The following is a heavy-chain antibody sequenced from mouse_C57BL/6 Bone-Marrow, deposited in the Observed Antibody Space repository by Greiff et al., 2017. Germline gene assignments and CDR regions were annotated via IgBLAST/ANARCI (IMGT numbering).Heavy chain of an antibody. D-gene: IGHD2-4*01. Sequence: EVQLQQSGAELVKPGASVKLSCTASGFNIKDYYMHWVKQRTEQGLEWIGRIDPEDGGTKYAPKFQGKATITADTSSNTAYLQLSSLTSEDTAVYYCARGFYYDYPAWFADWGQGTLVTVSA. J-gene: IGHJ3*01. CDR1: GFNIKDYY. V-gene: IGHV14-2*01. CDR2: IDPEDGGT. CDR3: ARGFYYDYPAWFAD.